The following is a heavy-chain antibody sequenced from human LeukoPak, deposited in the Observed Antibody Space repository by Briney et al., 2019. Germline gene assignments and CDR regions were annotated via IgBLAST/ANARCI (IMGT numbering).Heavy chain of an antibody. D-gene: IGHD2-21*02. J-gene: IGHJ4*02. CDR1: GFTFSSYA. CDR3: ARSIVVVTAQDY. CDR2: ISYDGSNK. V-gene: IGHV3-30*01. Sequence: GGSLRLSCAASGFTFSSYAMHWVRQAPGKGLEWVAVISYDGSNKYCADSVKGRFTISRDNSKNTLYLQMNSLRAEDTAVYYCARSIVVVTAQDYWGQGTLVTVSS.